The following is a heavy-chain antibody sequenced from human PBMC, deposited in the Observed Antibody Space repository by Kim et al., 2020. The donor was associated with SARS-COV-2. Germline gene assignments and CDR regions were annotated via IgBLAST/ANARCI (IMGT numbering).Heavy chain of an antibody. V-gene: IGHV3-64D*09. CDR2: ISSNGGST. J-gene: IGHJ4*02. Sequence: GGSLRLSCSASGFTFSSYAMHWVRQAPGKGLEYVSAISSNGGSTYYADSVKGRFTISRDNSKNTLYLQMSSLRAEDTAVYYCVKARWGVAGKENFDYWGQGTLVTVSS. D-gene: IGHD6-19*01. CDR1: GFTFSSYA. CDR3: VKARWGVAGKENFDY.